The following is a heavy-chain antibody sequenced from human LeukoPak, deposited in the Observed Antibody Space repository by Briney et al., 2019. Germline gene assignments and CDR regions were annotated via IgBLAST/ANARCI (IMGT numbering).Heavy chain of an antibody. CDR3: ARGGGPLIVVVPAAPNWFDP. V-gene: IGHV1-18*01. Sequence: GASVKVSCKASGYTFASYGISWVRQAPGQGLEWMGWISAYNGNTNYAQKLQGRVTMTTDTSTSTAYMELRSLRSDDTAVYYCARGGGPLIVVVPAAPNWFDPWGQGTLVTVSS. CDR2: ISAYNGNT. CDR1: GYTFASYG. D-gene: IGHD2-2*01. J-gene: IGHJ5*02.